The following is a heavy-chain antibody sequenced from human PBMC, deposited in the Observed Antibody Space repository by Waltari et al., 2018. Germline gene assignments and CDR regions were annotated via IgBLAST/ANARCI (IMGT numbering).Heavy chain of an antibody. CDR1: GYTFTSYD. CDR3: ARGGLFGSSSWFNWFDP. D-gene: IGHD6-13*01. J-gene: IGHJ5*02. CDR2: MNPNGGNT. Sequence: QVQLVQSGAEVKKPGASVKVSCKASGYTFTSYDINWVRQATGQGLEWMGWMNPNGGNTGYAQKFQGRVTITRNTSISTAYMELSSLRSEDTAVYYCARGGLFGSSSWFNWFDPWGQGTLVTVSS. V-gene: IGHV1-8*03.